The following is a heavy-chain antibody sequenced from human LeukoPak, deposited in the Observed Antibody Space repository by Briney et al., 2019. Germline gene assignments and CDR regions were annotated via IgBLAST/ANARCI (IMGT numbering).Heavy chain of an antibody. V-gene: IGHV5-51*01. D-gene: IGHD2-2*01. CDR3: ARQVCSITSCYFRPLGAFDI. Sequence: GESLKISCKGSGYSFTSYWIGWVRQMPGKGLEWMGIIYPGDSDTRYSPSFQGQVTISADKSINTAYLQWSSLKASDTAMYYCARQVCSITSCYFRPLGAFDIWGQGTMVTVSS. J-gene: IGHJ3*02. CDR2: IYPGDSDT. CDR1: GYSFTSYW.